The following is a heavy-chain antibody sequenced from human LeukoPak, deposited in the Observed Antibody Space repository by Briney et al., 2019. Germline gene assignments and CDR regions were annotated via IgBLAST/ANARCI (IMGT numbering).Heavy chain of an antibody. CDR2: IKHSGST. CDR3: ARINTYSDFRSGQAGGYMGV. D-gene: IGHD3-3*01. J-gene: IGHJ6*03. CDR1: GGSFSGFY. Sequence: SETLSLTCAVYGGSFSGFYWSWIRQSPGKGLEWIGEIKHSGSTNYNPSLKSRVTISVDTSRNQFSLKLRSLTAADTAVYYCARINTYSDFRSGQAGGYMGVWGKGTTVTVSS. V-gene: IGHV4-34*01.